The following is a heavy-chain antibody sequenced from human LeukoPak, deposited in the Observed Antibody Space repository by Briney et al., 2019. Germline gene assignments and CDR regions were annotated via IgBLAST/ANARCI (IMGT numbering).Heavy chain of an antibody. CDR2: ISAYNGNT. V-gene: IGHV1-18*01. J-gene: IGHJ4*02. CDR3: AKSMAAAGWSDY. D-gene: IGHD6-13*01. Sequence: ASVKVSCKASGYTFSSYGISWVRQAPGQGLEWMGWISAYNGNTNYAQKFQGRVTMTRDTSISTAYMELSRLRSDDTAVYYCAKSMAAAGWSDYWGQGTLVTVSS. CDR1: GYTFSSYG.